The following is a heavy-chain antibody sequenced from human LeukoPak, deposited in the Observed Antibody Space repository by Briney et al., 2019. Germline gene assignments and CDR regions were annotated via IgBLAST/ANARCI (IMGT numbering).Heavy chain of an antibody. CDR2: INHSGST. Sequence: PSETLSLTCAVYGGSFSGYYWSWIRQPPGKGLEWIGEINHSGSTNYNPSLKSRVTISVDTSKNQFSLELSSVTATDTAVYYCARGYKYYYDSSGYWGFDYWGQGTLVTVSS. J-gene: IGHJ4*02. CDR1: GGSFSGYY. V-gene: IGHV4-34*01. D-gene: IGHD3-22*01. CDR3: ARGYKYYYDSSGYWGFDY.